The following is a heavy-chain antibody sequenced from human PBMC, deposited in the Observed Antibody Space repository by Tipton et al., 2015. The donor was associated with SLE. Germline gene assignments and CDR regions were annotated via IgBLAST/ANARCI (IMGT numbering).Heavy chain of an antibody. J-gene: IGHJ4*02. Sequence: SLRLSCAASGFTVSSNYMSWVRQAPGKGLEWVSVIYSGGSTYYADSVKGRFTISRDNSKNTLYLQMNSLRAEDTAVYYCARDWGLLPGGSYFDYWGQGTLVTVPS. D-gene: IGHD3-22*01. CDR2: IYSGGST. V-gene: IGHV3-53*05. CDR1: GFTVSSNY. CDR3: ARDWGLLPGGSYFDY.